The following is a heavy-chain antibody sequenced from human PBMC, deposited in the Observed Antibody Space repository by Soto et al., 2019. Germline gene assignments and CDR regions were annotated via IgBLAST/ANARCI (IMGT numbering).Heavy chain of an antibody. V-gene: IGHV6-1*01. CDR1: GGSVSSNSAA. Sequence: SQTLSLTCAISGGSVSSNSAAWKWIRQSPSRGLEWLGRTYYRSKWYNDYAVSVKSRITINPDTSKNQFSLQLNSVTPEDTAVYYCARGDTAMDVRTSSEGWFDPWGQGTLVTVSS. CDR3: ARGDTAMDVRTSSEGWFDP. J-gene: IGHJ5*02. CDR2: TYYRSKWYN. D-gene: IGHD5-18*01.